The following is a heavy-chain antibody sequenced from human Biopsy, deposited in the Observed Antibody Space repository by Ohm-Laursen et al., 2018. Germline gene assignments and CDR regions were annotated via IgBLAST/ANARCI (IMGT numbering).Heavy chain of an antibody. J-gene: IGHJ6*02. Sequence: SDTLSLTCTVSGGSVSDSFHFWSWIRQPPGKGLDWIGDVYYSGTTNYNPSLKSRLTISVDTSKNQFSLNLNSVTAADTAVYFCARDVKRYCSGTSCYSGYFGMDVWGQGTTVTVS. CDR3: ARDVKRYCSGTSCYSGYFGMDV. CDR1: GGSVSDSFHF. V-gene: IGHV4-61*01. D-gene: IGHD2-2*01. CDR2: VYYSGTT.